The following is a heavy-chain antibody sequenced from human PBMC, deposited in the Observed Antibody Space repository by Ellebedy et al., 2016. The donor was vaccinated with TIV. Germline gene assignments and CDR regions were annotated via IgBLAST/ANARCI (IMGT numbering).Heavy chain of an antibody. V-gene: IGHV4-39*07. D-gene: IGHD5-12*01. CDR1: GDSISATNYF. Sequence: MPSETLSLTCIVSGDSISATNYFWGWIRQPPGKGLEWIGSLNYGGESYFDPSLKSRVTMSLATSENQFSLKVNSVTAADTAIYYCASHRGFYSGWSFDYWGQGTLITVSS. CDR2: LNYGGES. J-gene: IGHJ4*02. CDR3: ASHRGFYSGWSFDY.